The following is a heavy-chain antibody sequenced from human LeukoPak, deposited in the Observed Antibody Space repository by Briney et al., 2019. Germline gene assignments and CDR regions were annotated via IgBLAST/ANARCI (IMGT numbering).Heavy chain of an antibody. CDR3: ARDITGRQDY. CDR1: GDSVSSNSAA. CDR2: TYYRSKWYN. J-gene: IGHJ4*02. Sequence: PSQTLSLTCVISGDSVSSNSAAWNWIRQSPSRGLEWLGRTYYRSKWYNDYAVSVSGRLTISPDTSKNQFSLQLNSMTPEDMAVYYCARDITGRQDYWGQGTQVTVSS. D-gene: IGHD1-1*01. V-gene: IGHV6-1*01.